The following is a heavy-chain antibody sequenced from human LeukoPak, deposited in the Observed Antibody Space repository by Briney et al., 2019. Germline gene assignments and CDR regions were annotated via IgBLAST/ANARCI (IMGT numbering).Heavy chain of an antibody. J-gene: IGHJ4*02. CDR3: AKVAFWGYSYGLFKFEF. V-gene: IGHV1-2*02. D-gene: IGHD5-18*01. Sequence: ASVKVSCKASGYTFTGYYMHWVRQAPGQGLEWMGWINPNSGGTNYAQKFQGRVTMTRDTSISTAYMDLSRLRSDDTAVYYFAKVAFWGYSYGLFKFEFWGQGTLVTVSS. CDR1: GYTFTGYY. CDR2: INPNSGGT.